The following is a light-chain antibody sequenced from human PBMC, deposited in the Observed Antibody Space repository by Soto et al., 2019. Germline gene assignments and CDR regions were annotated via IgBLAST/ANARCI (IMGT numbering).Light chain of an antibody. CDR2: NAS. Sequence: DIGMTQSPSTLPASVGDRVTITCRASQSVNSWLAWYQQKPGKAPKLLIFNASNLQIVVPSRFSGSGSGPEFTLTISSLLPDDYATYFCQQYDSYQWTFGQGTKVEIK. CDR3: QQYDSYQWT. V-gene: IGKV1-5*03. J-gene: IGKJ1*01. CDR1: QSVNSW.